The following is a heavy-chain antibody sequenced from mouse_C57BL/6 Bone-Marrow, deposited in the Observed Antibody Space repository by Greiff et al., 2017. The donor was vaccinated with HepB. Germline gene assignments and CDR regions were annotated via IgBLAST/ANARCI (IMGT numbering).Heavy chain of an antibody. Sequence: VQLKQSGAELVRPGASVKLSCTASGFNIKDDYMHWVKQRPEQGLEWIGWIDPENGDTEYASKFQGKATITADTSSNTAYLQLSSLTSEDTAVYYCTPYYSNYGGFAYWGQGTLVTVSA. CDR2: IDPENGDT. V-gene: IGHV14-4*01. D-gene: IGHD2-5*01. J-gene: IGHJ3*01. CDR1: GFNIKDDY. CDR3: TPYYSNYGGFAY.